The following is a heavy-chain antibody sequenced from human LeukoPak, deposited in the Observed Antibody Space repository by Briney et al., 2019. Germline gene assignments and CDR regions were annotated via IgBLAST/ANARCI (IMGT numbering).Heavy chain of an antibody. CDR1: GGSISSYY. J-gene: IGHJ6*02. D-gene: IGHD1-1*01. CDR2: IYYSGST. CDR3: ARVIRPGFYYGMDV. V-gene: IGHV4-59*01. Sequence: PSGTLSLTCTVSGGSISSYYWSWIRQPPGKGLEWIGYIYYSGSTNYNPSLKSRVTISVDTSKNQFSLKLSSVTAADTAVYYCARVIRPGFYYGMDVWGQGTTVTVSS.